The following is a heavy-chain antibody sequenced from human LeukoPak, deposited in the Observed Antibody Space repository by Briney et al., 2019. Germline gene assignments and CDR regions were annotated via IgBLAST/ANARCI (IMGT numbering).Heavy chain of an antibody. CDR3: AREPPSTSYYYYYGMDV. J-gene: IGHJ6*02. V-gene: IGHV4-39*07. CDR2: IYYSGST. Sequence: SETLSLTCTVSGGSISSSSYYWGWIRQPPGKGLEWIGSIYYSGSTYYNPSLKSRVTISVDTSKNQFSLKLSSVTAADTAVYYCAREPPSTSYYYYYGMDVWGQGTTVTVSS. CDR1: GGSISSSSYY. D-gene: IGHD2-2*01.